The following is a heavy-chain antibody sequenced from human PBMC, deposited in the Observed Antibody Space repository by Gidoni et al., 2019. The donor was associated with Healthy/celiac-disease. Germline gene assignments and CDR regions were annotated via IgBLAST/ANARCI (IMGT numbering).Heavy chain of an antibody. V-gene: IGHV4-31*03. D-gene: IGHD3-10*02. Sequence: QGQLQESGAGLVKPAQNLSSTCTVSGGSIISCGYYWSWIRQPPGKGLEWIGYIYYIGSTYYNPSLKSRVTISVDTSKNQFSLKLSSVTAADTAVYYCARGSDMLDYWGQGTLVTVSS. CDR1: GGSIISCGYY. CDR3: ARGSDMLDY. J-gene: IGHJ4*02. CDR2: IYYIGST.